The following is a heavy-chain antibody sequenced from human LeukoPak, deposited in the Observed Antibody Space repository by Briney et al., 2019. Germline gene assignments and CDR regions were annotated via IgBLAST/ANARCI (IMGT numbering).Heavy chain of an antibody. CDR2: IYYSGST. J-gene: IGHJ4*02. CDR1: GGSISSGSYY. V-gene: IGHV4-31*03. CDR3: ARFDYGSGSYFRYSDY. Sequence: SETLSLTCTVSGGSISSGSYYWSWIRQQPGKGLEWIGYIYYSGSTFYNPSLKSRVTISVDTSKNQFSLKLTSVTAADTAVYYCARFDYGSGSYFRYSDYWGQGTLVTVSS. D-gene: IGHD3-10*01.